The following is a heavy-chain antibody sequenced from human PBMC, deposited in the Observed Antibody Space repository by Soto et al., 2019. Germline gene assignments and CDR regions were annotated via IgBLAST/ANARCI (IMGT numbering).Heavy chain of an antibody. CDR1: GYTFTSYA. D-gene: IGHD3-22*01. CDR3: ARAKRNTMIVVVITPLDY. Sequence: ASVKVSCKASGYTFTSYAMHWVRQAPGQRLEWMGWINAGNGNTKYSQKFQGRVTITRDTSASTAYMELGSLRSEDTAVYYCARAKRNTMIVVVITPLDYWGHGTLVTVSS. J-gene: IGHJ4*01. CDR2: INAGNGNT. V-gene: IGHV1-3*01.